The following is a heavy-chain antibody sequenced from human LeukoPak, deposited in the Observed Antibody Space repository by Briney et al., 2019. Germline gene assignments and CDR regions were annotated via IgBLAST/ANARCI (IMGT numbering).Heavy chain of an antibody. CDR1: GYSISSGYY. CDR2: MYHSGST. Sequence: SETLSLTCTVSGYSISSGYYWGWIRQPPGKGLEWIASMYHSGSTYYNPSLKSRLTISVDTSKNQFSLKLSSVTAADTAVYYCARIRPSRLYMDVWGKGTTVTVSS. J-gene: IGHJ6*03. CDR3: ARIRPSRLYMDV. V-gene: IGHV4-38-2*02.